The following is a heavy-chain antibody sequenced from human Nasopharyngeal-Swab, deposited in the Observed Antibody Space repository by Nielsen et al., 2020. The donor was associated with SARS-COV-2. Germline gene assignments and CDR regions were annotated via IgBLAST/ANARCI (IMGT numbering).Heavy chain of an antibody. CDR3: AKEVAVPGTPFDY. J-gene: IGHJ4*02. CDR1: GFTFSSYA. V-gene: IGHV3-23*01. Sequence: GESLKISCAASGFTFSSYAMSWVRQTPGKGLEWVSSISGRASSTYYADSVKGRFTISRDNSKNTLFLQMNSLRAEDTAAYYCAKEVAVPGTPFDYWGQGTLVTVSS. D-gene: IGHD6-19*01. CDR2: ISGRASST.